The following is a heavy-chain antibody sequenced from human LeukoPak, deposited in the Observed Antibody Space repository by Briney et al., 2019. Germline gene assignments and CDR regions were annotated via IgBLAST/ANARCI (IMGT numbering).Heavy chain of an antibody. CDR3: ARAKKARDGYNGGYDY. V-gene: IGHV1-69*01. CDR2: IIPIFGTA. CDR1: GGTFSSYA. D-gene: IGHD5-24*01. Sequence: SVKVSCKASGGTFSSYAISWVRQAPGQGLEWMGGIIPIFGTANYAQKFQGRVAITADESTSTAYMELSSLRSEDTAVYYCARAKKARDGYNGGYDYWGQGTLVTVSS. J-gene: IGHJ4*02.